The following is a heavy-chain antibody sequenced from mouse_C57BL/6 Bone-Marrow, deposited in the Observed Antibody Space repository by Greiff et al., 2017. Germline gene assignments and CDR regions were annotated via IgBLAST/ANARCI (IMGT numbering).Heavy chain of an antibody. CDR1: GFTFSSYS. V-gene: IGHV5-4*03. Sequence: EVKLMESGGGLVKPGGSLKLSCAASGFTFSSYSMSWVRQTPEKRLEWVATISDGGSYTYYPDNVKGRFTISRDNAKNNLYLPMSHLKSEDTAMYYCARGIVITCFHYWGQGTTLPVSS. CDR2: ISDGGSYT. J-gene: IGHJ2*01. D-gene: IGHD2-5*01. CDR3: ARGIVITCFHY.